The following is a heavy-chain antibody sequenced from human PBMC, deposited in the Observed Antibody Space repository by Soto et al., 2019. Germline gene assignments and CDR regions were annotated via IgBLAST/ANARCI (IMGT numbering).Heavy chain of an antibody. D-gene: IGHD7-27*01. V-gene: IGHV3-23*01. Sequence: PGGSLRLSCAASGLTLSDYPVTRLLQGPGKGLEWVSAISGSGDTTYYTDSVKGRFTISRDNSKNTLYLQMNRLRAEDTAVYYCAKDFLQAWGQDYYYGMDVWGQGT. CDR3: AKDFLQAWGQDYYYGMDV. J-gene: IGHJ6*02. CDR1: GLTLSDYP. CDR2: ISGSGDTT.